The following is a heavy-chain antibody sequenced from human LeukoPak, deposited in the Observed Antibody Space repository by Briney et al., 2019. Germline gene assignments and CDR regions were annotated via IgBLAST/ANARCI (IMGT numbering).Heavy chain of an antibody. CDR2: INPNSGGT. D-gene: IGHD2-2*01. Sequence: ASVKVSCKASGYTFTGYYMHWVRQAAGQGLEWMGWINPNSGGTNYAQKFQGRATMTRDTSISTAYMELSRLRSDDTAVYYCARVRCSSTSCYGPLDYWGQGTLVTVSS. CDR3: ARVRCSSTSCYGPLDY. CDR1: GYTFTGYY. J-gene: IGHJ4*02. V-gene: IGHV1-2*02.